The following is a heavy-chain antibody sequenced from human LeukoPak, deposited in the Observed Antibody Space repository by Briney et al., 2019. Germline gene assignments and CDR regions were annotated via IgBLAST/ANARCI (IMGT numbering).Heavy chain of an antibody. D-gene: IGHD6-13*01. CDR2: ISGTGANT. CDR3: AKRRYDTSSLDWFDP. V-gene: IGHV3-23*01. Sequence: GGSLRLSCAASGFTFSSYGMSWVRQAPGKGLEWISTISGTGANTYYADSVKGRFTISRDNSKSTLYLQMNSLRVEDAAVYYCAKRRYDTSSLDWFDPWGQGTLVTVSS. CDR1: GFTFSSYG. J-gene: IGHJ5*02.